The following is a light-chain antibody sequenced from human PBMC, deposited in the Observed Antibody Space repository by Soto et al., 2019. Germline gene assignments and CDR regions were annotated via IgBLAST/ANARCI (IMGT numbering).Light chain of an antibody. CDR1: QGIASS. Sequence: DIHLTQSPSFLSASVGDRVTITCRASQGIASSLAWYQQKAGKAPKLLIYGASTLETGVPSRFSGSGPGTEFTLTISSLQPEDFGIYYFQQFNSYPLTFGGGTKVEIK. V-gene: IGKV1-9*01. CDR2: GAS. J-gene: IGKJ4*01. CDR3: QQFNSYPLT.